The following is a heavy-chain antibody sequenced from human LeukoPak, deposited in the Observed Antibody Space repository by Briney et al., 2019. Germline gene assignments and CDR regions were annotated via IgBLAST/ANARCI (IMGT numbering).Heavy chain of an antibody. V-gene: IGHV3-15*01. Sequence: PGGSLRLSCAASGLTFGNAWMNWVRQAPGKGLEWVGRIKSKVDGGTVEYAAPVKGRFIISRDDSKNTLYLQMSSLQMDDTAMYFCASYTSANSVLFGTWSPGTLVTVSS. D-gene: IGHD3-22*01. J-gene: IGHJ4*02. CDR1: GLTFGNAW. CDR2: IKSKVDGGTV. CDR3: ASYTSANSVLFGT.